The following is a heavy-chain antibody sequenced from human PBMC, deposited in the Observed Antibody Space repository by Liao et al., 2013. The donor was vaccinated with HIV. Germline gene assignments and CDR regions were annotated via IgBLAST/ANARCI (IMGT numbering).Heavy chain of an antibody. CDR3: ARGRYSSTWTSFDF. J-gene: IGHJ4*02. Sequence: QLQLQESGPGLVKPSETLSLTCAVYGGSFNGYYWSWIRQPPGKGLEWIGEINHSGSTNYNPSLKSRVTISLDTSKNQFSLKLSSVTAADTAVYYCARGRYSSTWTSFDFWGQGTLVTVSS. CDR2: INHSGST. D-gene: IGHD6-13*01. V-gene: IGHV4-34*10. CDR1: GGSFNGYY.